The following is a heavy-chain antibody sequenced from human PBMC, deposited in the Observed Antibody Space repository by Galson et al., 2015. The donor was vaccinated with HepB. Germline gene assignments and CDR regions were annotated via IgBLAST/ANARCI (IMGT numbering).Heavy chain of an antibody. V-gene: IGHV1-8*01. CDR1: GYMFTSFD. CDR3: ARGGREDTFDI. J-gene: IGHJ3*02. Sequence: SCKASGYMFTSFDIHWVRQATGQGLEWMAYLNPNSGSTGYAQNFQGRVSLIRNTSINTAYMELSSLRYEDTAVYYCARGGREDTFDIWGQGTVVTVSS. CDR2: LNPNSGST. D-gene: IGHD1-26*01.